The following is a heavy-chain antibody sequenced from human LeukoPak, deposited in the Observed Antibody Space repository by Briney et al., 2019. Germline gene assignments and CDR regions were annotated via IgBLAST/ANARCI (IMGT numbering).Heavy chain of an antibody. Sequence: SVKVSCKASGGTFSSYAISWVRQAPGQGLEWMGRIIPILGIANYAQKFQGRVTMTRNTSISTAYMELSSLRSEDTAVYYCARGWGKLLWFGELSHYYYYGMDVWGQGTTVTVSS. CDR1: GGTFSSYA. CDR2: IIPILGIA. D-gene: IGHD3-10*01. V-gene: IGHV1-69*04. J-gene: IGHJ6*02. CDR3: ARGWGKLLWFGELSHYYYYGMDV.